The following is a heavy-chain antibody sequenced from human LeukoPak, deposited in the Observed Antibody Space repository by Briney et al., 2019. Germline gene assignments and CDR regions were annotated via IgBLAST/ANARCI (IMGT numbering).Heavy chain of an antibody. D-gene: IGHD6-13*01. CDR1: GASIISSGYC. J-gene: IGHJ6*03. CDR2: IYYSGST. CDR3: ARLISSSWLNYYYYYYMDV. V-gene: IGHV4-39*01. Sequence: SQTLSLTFSVSGASIISSGYCWGWIRHSPGEGLEWVGYIYYSGSTNYTPSLKSRVTISVDTSKNQFSLKLSSVTAADTAVYYCARLISSSWLNYYYYYYMDVWGKGTTVTISS.